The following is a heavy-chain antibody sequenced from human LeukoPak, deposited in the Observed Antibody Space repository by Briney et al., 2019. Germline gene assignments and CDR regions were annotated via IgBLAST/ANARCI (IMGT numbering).Heavy chain of an antibody. V-gene: IGHV4-59*01. D-gene: IGHD3-16*01. CDR1: GGSISSYY. CDR3: ARIRGVWIDY. Sequence: SETLSLTCTVSGGSISSYYWSWIRQPPGKGLEWIGYIYYSGSTNYNPSLKSRVTISVDTSKNQFSLKLSSVTAADTAVYYCARIRGVWIDYWGQGTLVTVSS. J-gene: IGHJ4*02. CDR2: IYYSGST.